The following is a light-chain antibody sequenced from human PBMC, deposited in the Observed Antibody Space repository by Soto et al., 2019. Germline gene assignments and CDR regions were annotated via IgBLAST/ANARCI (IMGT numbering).Light chain of an antibody. CDR2: GAS. J-gene: IGKJ1*01. CDR1: QSVKTY. V-gene: IGKV3-15*01. CDR3: QQYNNWPQT. Sequence: EIVMTQSPATLSVSPGERATLSCRASQSVKTYLAWYQQKPGQSPRLLIYGASTRATGIPARFSGSGSGTEFTLTISSPQSEDFAVYYCQQYNNWPQTFGQGTKLESK.